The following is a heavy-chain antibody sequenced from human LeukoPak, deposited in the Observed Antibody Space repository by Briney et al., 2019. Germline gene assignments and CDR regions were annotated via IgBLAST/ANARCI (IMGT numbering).Heavy chain of an antibody. CDR2: ISSSSSTI. D-gene: IGHD6-6*01. CDR1: GFTFSSYS. J-gene: IGHJ4*02. Sequence: PGGSLRLSCAASGFTFSSYSMNWVRQAPGKGLEWVSYISSSSSTIYYADSVKGRFTTSRDNSKNTLYLQMNSLRVEDTAVYYCAKGSSSSRPYYFDFWGQGTLVTVSS. CDR3: AKGSSSSRPYYFDF. V-gene: IGHV3-48*04.